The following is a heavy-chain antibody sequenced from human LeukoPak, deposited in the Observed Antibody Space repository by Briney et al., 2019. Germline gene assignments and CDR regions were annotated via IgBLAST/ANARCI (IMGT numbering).Heavy chain of an antibody. D-gene: IGHD2-21*01. CDR1: GGSISSGSYY. J-gene: IGHJ2*01. CDR3: ASSSDSPRYFDL. Sequence: PSETLSLTCTVSGGSISSGSYYWSWIRQPAGKGLQWIGRIYTSGSTDYNPSLKSRVTISVDTSKNQFSLKLSSVTAADTAVYYCASSSDSPRYFDLWGRGTLVTVSS. V-gene: IGHV4-61*02. CDR2: IYTSGST.